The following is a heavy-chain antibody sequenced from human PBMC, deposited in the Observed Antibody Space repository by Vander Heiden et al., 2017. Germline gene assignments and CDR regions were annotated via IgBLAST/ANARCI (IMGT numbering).Heavy chain of an antibody. D-gene: IGHD4-17*01. CDR1: GFTFSSYA. CDR2: ISGSGGST. CDR3: AKDATVTTLPVPHFDY. V-gene: IGHV3-23*01. J-gene: IGHJ4*02. Sequence: EVQLLESGGGLVQPGGSLRLSCAASGFTFSSYAMSWVRQAPGKGLEWVSAISGSGGSTYYEDSVKGRFTISRDNSKNTLYLQMNSLRAEDTAVYYCAKDATVTTLPVPHFDYWGQGTLVTVSS.